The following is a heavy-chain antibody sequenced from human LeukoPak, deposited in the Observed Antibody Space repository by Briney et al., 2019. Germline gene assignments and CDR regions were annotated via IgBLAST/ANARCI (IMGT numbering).Heavy chain of an antibody. CDR1: GGTFSSYA. D-gene: IGHD6-19*01. Sequence: SVKVSCKASGGTFSSYAISWVRQAPGQGLEWMGRIIPILGIANYAQKFQGRVTITADKSTSTAYMELRSLRSEDTAVYYCARDREAVAGTENYYYGMDVWGQGTTVTVSS. J-gene: IGHJ6*02. V-gene: IGHV1-69*04. CDR3: ARDREAVAGTENYYYGMDV. CDR2: IIPILGIA.